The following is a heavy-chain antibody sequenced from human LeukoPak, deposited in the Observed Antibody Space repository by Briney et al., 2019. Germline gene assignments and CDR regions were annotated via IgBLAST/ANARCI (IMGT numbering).Heavy chain of an antibody. CDR3: ARGGYGANDDAFDI. D-gene: IGHD4-23*01. CDR1: GFTFSDYF. CDR2: ISGDTSHI. J-gene: IGHJ3*02. V-gene: IGHV3-21*01. Sequence: PGGSLRLSCAASGFTFSDYFINWVRQAPGKGLEWVSSISGDTSHIYYADSVKGRFTISRDNAKNSLYLQTNSLRDEDTAVYYCARGGYGANDDAFDIWGQGTMVTVSS.